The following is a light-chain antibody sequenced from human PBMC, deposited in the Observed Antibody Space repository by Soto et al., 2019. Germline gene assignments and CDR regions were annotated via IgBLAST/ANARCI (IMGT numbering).Light chain of an antibody. CDR1: QSVSSN. V-gene: IGKV3-15*01. CDR2: GAS. CDR3: QQYNNWPPNT. J-gene: IGKJ2*01. Sequence: EIVMTQSPATLSVSPGERATLSCRASQSVSSNLAWYQQKPGQAPRLLIYGASTRATGIPARFSGSGSGTVITLTIISLQSEDFAVYYCQQYNNWPPNTFGQGTKLEIK.